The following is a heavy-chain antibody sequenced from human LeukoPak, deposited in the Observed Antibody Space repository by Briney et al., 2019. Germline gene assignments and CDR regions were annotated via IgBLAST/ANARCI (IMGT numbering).Heavy chain of an antibody. V-gene: IGHV3-23*01. J-gene: IGHJ1*01. CDR3: ARGYYYDTSGYGYFQH. CDR2: ISGSGGST. CDR1: GFTFSSYA. Sequence: PGGSLRLSCAATGFTFSSYAMSWVRQAPGKGLEWVSAISGSGGSTYYADSVKGRFTISRDNSKNTLYLQMNSLRAEDTAVYYCARGYYYDTSGYGYFQHWGQGTLVTVSS. D-gene: IGHD3-22*01.